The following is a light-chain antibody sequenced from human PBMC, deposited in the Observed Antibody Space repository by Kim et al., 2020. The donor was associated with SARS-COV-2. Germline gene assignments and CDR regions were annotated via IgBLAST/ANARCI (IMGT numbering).Light chain of an antibody. CDR3: VLYMGSGSWV. J-gene: IGLJ3*02. CDR1: SGSVSTSFS. V-gene: IGLV8-61*01. CDR2: STN. Sequence: QIVVTQESSFSVSPVGTVTLTCGLSSGSVSTSFSPSWYQQTPGQAPRTLIYSTNTRSSGVPDRFSGSILGNKAALTITGAQADDESDYYCVLYMGSGSWVFGGGTQLTVL.